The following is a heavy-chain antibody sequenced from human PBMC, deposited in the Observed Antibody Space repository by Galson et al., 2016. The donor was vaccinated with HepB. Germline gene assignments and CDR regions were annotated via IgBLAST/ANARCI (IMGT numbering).Heavy chain of an antibody. J-gene: IGHJ4*02. Sequence: SLRLSCAASGFTLSSYAMSWVRQAPGKGLEWVSAISGSGGSTYYAGSVKGRFTISRDNSKNTLYLQMNRLRAEDTAVYYCAKGAEQWLVPGYFDYWGQGTLVTVSS. CDR3: AKGAEQWLVPGYFDY. CDR1: GFTLSSYA. V-gene: IGHV3-23*01. D-gene: IGHD6-19*01. CDR2: ISGSGGST.